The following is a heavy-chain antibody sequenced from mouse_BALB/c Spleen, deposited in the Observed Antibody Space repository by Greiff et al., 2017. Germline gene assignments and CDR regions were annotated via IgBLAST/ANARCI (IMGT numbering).Heavy chain of an antibody. V-gene: IGHV1-7*01. D-gene: IGHD1-1*01. CDR2: INPSTGYT. Sequence: QVQLKQSGAELAKPGASVKMSCKASGYTFTSYWMHWVKQRPGQGLEWIGYINPSTGYTEYNQKFKDKATLTADKSSSTAYMQLSSLTSEDSAVYYCARERTYYGSSPYAMDYWGQGTSVTVSS. J-gene: IGHJ4*01. CDR1: GYTFTSYW. CDR3: ARERTYYGSSPYAMDY.